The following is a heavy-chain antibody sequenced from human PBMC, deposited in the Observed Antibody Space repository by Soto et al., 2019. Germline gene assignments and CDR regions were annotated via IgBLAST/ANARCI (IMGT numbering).Heavy chain of an antibody. CDR3: ARDRTEVGANPREYYYYYYGMDV. J-gene: IGHJ6*02. D-gene: IGHD1-26*01. CDR1: GYTFTSYD. V-gene: IGHV1-8*01. Sequence: ASVKVSCKASGYTFTSYDINWVRQATGQGLEWMGWMNPNSGNTGYAQRFQGRVTMTRNTSISTAYMELSSLRSEDTAVYYCARDRTEVGANPREYYYYYYGMDVWGQGTTVTVSS. CDR2: MNPNSGNT.